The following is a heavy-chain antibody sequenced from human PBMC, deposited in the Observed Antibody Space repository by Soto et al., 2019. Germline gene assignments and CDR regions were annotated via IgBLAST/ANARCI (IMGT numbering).Heavy chain of an antibody. V-gene: IGHV1-69*13. CDR1: GGTFSSYA. CDR3: ARGVVPYYYYGMDV. CDR2: IIPIFGTA. D-gene: IGHD2-15*01. J-gene: IGHJ6*02. Sequence: SVKVSCKASGGTFSSYAISWVRQAPGQGLEWMGGIIPIFGTANYAQKFQGRVTITADESTSTAYMELSSLRSEDTALYYCARGVVPYYYYGMDVWGQGTTVTVSS.